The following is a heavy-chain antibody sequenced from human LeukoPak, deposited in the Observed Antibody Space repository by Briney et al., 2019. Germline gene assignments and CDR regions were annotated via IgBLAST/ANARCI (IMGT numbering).Heavy chain of an antibody. D-gene: IGHD5-12*01. J-gene: IGHJ4*02. V-gene: IGHV1-69*13. CDR3: ATLPGVYSGYVAENFDY. CDR1: GGTFISYA. CDR2: IIPIFGTA. Sequence: ASVKVSCKASGGTFISYAISWVRQAPGQGLEWMGGIIPIFGTANYAQKFQGRVTITAGESTSTAYMELSSLRSEDTAVYYCATLPGVYSGYVAENFDYWGQGTLVTVSS.